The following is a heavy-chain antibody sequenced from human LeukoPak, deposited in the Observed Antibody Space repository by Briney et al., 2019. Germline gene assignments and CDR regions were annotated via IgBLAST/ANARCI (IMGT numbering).Heavy chain of an antibody. Sequence: PSETLSLTCTVSGGSISSSSYYWGWIRQPPGKGLEWIGSIYYSGSTYYNPSLKSRVTISVDTSKNQFSLKLSSVTAADTAVYYCARMSGYSGYYYYYYMDVRGKGTTVTVSS. CDR3: ARMSGYSGYYYYYYMDV. D-gene: IGHD5-12*01. J-gene: IGHJ6*03. CDR2: IYYSGST. CDR1: GGSISSSSYY. V-gene: IGHV4-39*01.